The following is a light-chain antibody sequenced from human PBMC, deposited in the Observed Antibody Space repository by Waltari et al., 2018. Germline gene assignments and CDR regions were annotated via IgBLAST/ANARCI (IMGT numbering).Light chain of an antibody. CDR3: QSYDSLSDPYV. CDR2: RNN. Sequence: QSVVTQQPSASGPHGPRVAISCSGSSSNIADNFVSLYQQLPGTAPKLLIYRNNQRPSGVPDRFSGSKSGTSASLAISGLRSEDEADYYCQSYDSLSDPYVFGTGTKVSVL. J-gene: IGLJ1*01. V-gene: IGLV1-47*01. CDR1: SSNIADNF.